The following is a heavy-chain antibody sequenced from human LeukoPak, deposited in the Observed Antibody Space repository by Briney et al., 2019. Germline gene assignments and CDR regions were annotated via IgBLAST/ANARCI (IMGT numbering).Heavy chain of an antibody. CDR2: TNSDGSST. CDR3: AKDQWLQLLGYFDY. CDR1: GFTFSSYW. D-gene: IGHD5-24*01. Sequence: GGSLRLSCAASGFTFSSYWMHWVRQAPGKGLVWVSRTNSDGSSTSYADSVKGRFTISRDNAKNTLYLQMNSLRAEDTAVYYCAKDQWLQLLGYFDYWGQGTLVTVSS. V-gene: IGHV3-74*01. J-gene: IGHJ4*02.